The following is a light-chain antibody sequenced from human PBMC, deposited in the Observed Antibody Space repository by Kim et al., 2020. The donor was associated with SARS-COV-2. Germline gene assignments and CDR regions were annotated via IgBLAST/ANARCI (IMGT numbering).Light chain of an antibody. CDR3: HQFGSSPYT. CDR1: ESIYSRY. CDR2: GAS. Sequence: SPEERATLSCRASESIYSRYLAWYRRRPGQAPRLLIYGASTRATGIPDRFSGSGSGTDFTLTISRLEPEDFAVYYCHQFGSSPYTFGQGTKLEI. J-gene: IGKJ2*01. V-gene: IGKV3-20*01.